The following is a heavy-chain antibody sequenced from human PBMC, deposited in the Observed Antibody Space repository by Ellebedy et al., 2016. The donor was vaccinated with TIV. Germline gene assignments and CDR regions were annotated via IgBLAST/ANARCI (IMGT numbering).Heavy chain of an antibody. V-gene: IGHV4-34*01. D-gene: IGHD3-10*01. CDR2: ITLGEST. CDR3: AMRGRVSYFFDS. Sequence: SETLSLTCAVYGESFGDYHWSWIRQSPGKGLEWIGEITLGESTNYNPSLKSRVTISLDTSKNHFSLNLNSVTAAETALYYCAMRGRVSYFFDSWGQGTLVTVSS. CDR1: GESFGDYH. J-gene: IGHJ4*02.